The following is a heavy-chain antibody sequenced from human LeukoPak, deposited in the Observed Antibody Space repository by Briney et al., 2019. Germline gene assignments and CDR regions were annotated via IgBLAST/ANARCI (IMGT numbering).Heavy chain of an antibody. V-gene: IGHV3-33*02. D-gene: IGHD2-21*01. CDR1: GFTVRNHG. J-gene: IGHJ4*02. Sequence: GRPLRLSCEASGFTVRNHGIHWVRQAPGKGLEWVAVIWNEGNEKHYADSVKSRFTISKDDSTNTAFLQMDGLRGDDTAMYYCAKGARIVWPTPIDSWGQGTLVSVSS. CDR3: AKGARIVWPTPIDS. CDR2: IWNEGNEK.